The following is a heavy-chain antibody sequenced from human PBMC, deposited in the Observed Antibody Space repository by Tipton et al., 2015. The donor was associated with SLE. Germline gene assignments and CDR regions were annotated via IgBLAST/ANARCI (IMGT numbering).Heavy chain of an antibody. CDR2: INHSGST. Sequence: TLSLTCAVYGGYFSGYYWSWIRQPPGTGLEWIGEINHSGSTNHNPSLKSRVTISVDTSKNQFSLKLSSVTAADTAFYYCARRGSTIGHWFDPWGQGTLVTVSS. J-gene: IGHJ5*02. CDR1: GGYFSGYY. V-gene: IGHV4-34*01. D-gene: IGHD2-2*01. CDR3: ARRGSTIGHWFDP.